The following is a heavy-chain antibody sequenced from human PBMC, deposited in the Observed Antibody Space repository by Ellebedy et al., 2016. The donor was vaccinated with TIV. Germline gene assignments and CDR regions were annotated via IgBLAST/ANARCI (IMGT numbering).Heavy chain of an antibody. Sequence: GESLKISCAASGFTFSRHPISWVRQAPGKGLEWVSAISGTDDTSYSDSVKGRFTISRDNSKNTLYLQMNSLRTEDTAVYYCAKMNWDDPQGYWGPGTLVTVSS. CDR3: AKMNWDDPQGY. D-gene: IGHD1-1*01. CDR2: ISGTDDT. J-gene: IGHJ4*02. CDR1: GFTFSRHP. V-gene: IGHV3-23*01.